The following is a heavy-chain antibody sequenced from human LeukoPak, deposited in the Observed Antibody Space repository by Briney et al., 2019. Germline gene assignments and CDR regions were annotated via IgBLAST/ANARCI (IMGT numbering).Heavy chain of an antibody. CDR3: ATADWESFYFDS. CDR2: TSYSEGT. Sequence: SETLSLTCTVSGGSVSRGGYYWDWIRQHPGKGLEWIGFTSYSEGTYYNPSLMSRITISVDISQNQFSLKMRDVTAADTAVYFCATADWESFYFDSWGQGALVTVSS. V-gene: IGHV4-31*03. CDR1: GGSVSRGGYY. D-gene: IGHD1-26*01. J-gene: IGHJ4*02.